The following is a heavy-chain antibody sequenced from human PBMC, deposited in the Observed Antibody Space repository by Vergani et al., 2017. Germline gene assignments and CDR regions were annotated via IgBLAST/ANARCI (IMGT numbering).Heavy chain of an antibody. CDR2: ISGSGTST. Sequence: AQLVESGGGLVQPGGSLRLSCAASGFTFSTYWMSWVRQAPGKGLECVSAISGSGTSTYYADSVKGRFTISRDKSKNTLYLQMNSLRAEDTAVYYCAKDLIKYSSGWAHWYFDLWGRGTLVTVSS. V-gene: IGHV3-23*04. D-gene: IGHD6-19*01. J-gene: IGHJ2*01. CDR1: GFTFSTYW. CDR3: AKDLIKYSSGWAHWYFDL.